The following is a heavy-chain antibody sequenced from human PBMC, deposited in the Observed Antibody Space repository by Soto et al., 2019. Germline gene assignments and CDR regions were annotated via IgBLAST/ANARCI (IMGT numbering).Heavy chain of an antibody. J-gene: IGHJ6*02. D-gene: IGHD1-26*01. Sequence: SETLSLTCTVSGGSISSGGYYWSWIRQHPGKGLEWIGYIYYSGSTNYNPSLKSRVTISVDTSKNQFSLKLSSVTAADTAVYYCARGMGAAYYYYYYGMDVWGQGTTVTVSS. V-gene: IGHV4-61*08. CDR1: GGSISSGGYY. CDR3: ARGMGAAYYYYYYGMDV. CDR2: IYYSGST.